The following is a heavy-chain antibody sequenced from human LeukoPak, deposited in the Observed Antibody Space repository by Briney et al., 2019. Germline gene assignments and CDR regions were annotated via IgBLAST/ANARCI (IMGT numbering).Heavy chain of an antibody. D-gene: IGHD3-9*01. J-gene: IGHJ6*02. CDR1: GGSISSYY. CDR2: IYYSGST. Sequence: SETLSLTCTVSGGSISSYYCSWIRQPPGKGLEWIGYIYYSGSTNYNPSLKSRVTISVDTSKNQFSLKLSSVTAADTAVYYCARSIWSYYGMDVWGQGTTVTVSS. CDR3: ARSIWSYYGMDV. V-gene: IGHV4-59*08.